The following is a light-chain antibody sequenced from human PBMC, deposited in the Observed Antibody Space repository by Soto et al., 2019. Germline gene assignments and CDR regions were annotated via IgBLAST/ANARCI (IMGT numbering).Light chain of an antibody. CDR3: HQYNNWPPWT. J-gene: IGKJ1*01. CDR2: GAS. Sequence: ETVMTQSPATLSVSPGERATLSCRASQSVSSNLAWYQQKPGQAPRLLIYGASTRAAGIPARFSGSGSGTESTLTISSLQSEDFAVYYCHQYNNWPPWTFGQGTKVDIK. V-gene: IGKV3-15*01. CDR1: QSVSSN.